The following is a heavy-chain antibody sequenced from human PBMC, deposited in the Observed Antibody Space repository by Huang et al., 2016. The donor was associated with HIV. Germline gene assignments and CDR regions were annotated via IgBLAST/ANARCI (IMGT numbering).Heavy chain of an antibody. D-gene: IGHD3-16*01. CDR2: GYSEGNT. Sequence: EVQLVETGGGLIQPGGSLKLSCAASGFTASAHYMSWVRQAPGKGLGGVSIGYSEGNTFYADSVKGRFIISRDNSKNTMYLQMTSLRAEETAVYYCAKIGGSDYYYYYYMDVWGKGATVTVSS. J-gene: IGHJ6*03. CDR3: AKIGGSDYYYYYYMDV. V-gene: IGHV3-53*02. CDR1: GFTASAHY.